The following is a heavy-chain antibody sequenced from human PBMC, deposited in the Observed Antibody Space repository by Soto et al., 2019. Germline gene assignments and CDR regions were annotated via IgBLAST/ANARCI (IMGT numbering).Heavy chain of an antibody. J-gene: IGHJ4*02. V-gene: IGHV3-23*01. CDR3: AKGGAVYGLLTHDY. D-gene: IGHD3-9*01. CDR2: ITGSSSNL. CDR1: GFTFSDYA. Sequence: EVQLLESGGGLEQPGGSLRLSCAASGFTFSDYAMSWVRQAPGKGLEWVTTITGSSSNLYYTDSVKGRFASSRYNSRNILFLQMNSLTATDTAVYYCAKGGAVYGLLTHDYWGQGTLVTVSS.